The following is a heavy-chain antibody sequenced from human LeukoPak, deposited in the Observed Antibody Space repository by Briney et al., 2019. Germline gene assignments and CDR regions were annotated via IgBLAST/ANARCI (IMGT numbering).Heavy chain of an antibody. Sequence: ASVKVSCKASVYTFTNYYIHWMRQARGQGLEWVGIINLNAVTTRYAQKFQGRITVTRDTSTSTVYMELSSLRSEDTAVYFCAREGAAEAKNFDYWGQGTLVIVSS. V-gene: IGHV1-46*01. D-gene: IGHD6-25*01. CDR3: AREGAAEAKNFDY. J-gene: IGHJ4*02. CDR2: INLNAVTT. CDR1: VYTFTNYY.